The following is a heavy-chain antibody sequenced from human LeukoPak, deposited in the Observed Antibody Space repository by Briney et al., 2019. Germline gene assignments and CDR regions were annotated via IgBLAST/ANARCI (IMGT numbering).Heavy chain of an antibody. Sequence: GGSLRLSCVVSGFTFSTYSMNWVRQAPGKGLEWVSYISTSSAIYYADSVKGRFTISRDNAKNSLYLQMNILRDEDTAVYYCARDGYNYYGMDVWGQGTTVTVSS. CDR2: ISTSSAI. CDR3: ARDGYNYYGMDV. CDR1: GFTFSTYS. J-gene: IGHJ6*02. V-gene: IGHV3-48*02.